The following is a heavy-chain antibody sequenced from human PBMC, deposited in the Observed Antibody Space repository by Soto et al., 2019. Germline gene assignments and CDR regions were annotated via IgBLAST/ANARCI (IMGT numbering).Heavy chain of an antibody. Sequence: QVQLVQCGPEVKKPGASVKVSCKTSGYTFTSYGITWVRQAPGQGLEWMGWITTDKGKTTYAQKFQGRVTMTTDISTSTAYMELRSLRSDDTAVYYCATRSPAFDYWGQGTLVTVSS. CDR2: ITTDKGKT. CDR1: GYTFTSYG. J-gene: IGHJ4*02. CDR3: ATRSPAFDY. V-gene: IGHV1-18*01.